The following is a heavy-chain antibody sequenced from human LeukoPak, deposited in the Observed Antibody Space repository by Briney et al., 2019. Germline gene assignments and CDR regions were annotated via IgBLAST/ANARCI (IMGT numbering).Heavy chain of an antibody. Sequence: ASVKVSCKTSGYTFTSYHINWVRQATGQGLEWMGWMNPYSGDRGYARKFQGRVSITSDTSIGTAYMELSSLRSDDTAVYFCARTTSLTASGYDYWGQGTLVTVSS. CDR3: ARTTSLTASGYDY. CDR2: MNPYSGDR. CDR1: GYTFTSYH. V-gene: IGHV1-8*03. D-gene: IGHD4-17*01. J-gene: IGHJ4*02.